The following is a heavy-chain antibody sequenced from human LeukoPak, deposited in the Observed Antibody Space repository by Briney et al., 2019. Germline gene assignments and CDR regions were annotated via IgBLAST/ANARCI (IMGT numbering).Heavy chain of an antibody. D-gene: IGHD3-16*01. CDR3: ARGEDPVGRGNYFDY. J-gene: IGHJ4*02. Sequence: SQTLSLTCTVSGGPISSGGYYWSWIRQHPGKGLEWIGYIYYSGSTYYNPSLKSRVTISVDTSKNQFSLKLSSVTAADTAVYYCARGEDPVGRGNYFDYWGQGTLVTVSS. CDR2: IYYSGST. V-gene: IGHV4-31*03. CDR1: GGPISSGGYY.